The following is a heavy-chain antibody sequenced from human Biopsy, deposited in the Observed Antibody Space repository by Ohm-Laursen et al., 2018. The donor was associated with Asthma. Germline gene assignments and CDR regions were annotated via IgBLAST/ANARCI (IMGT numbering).Heavy chain of an antibody. CDR3: ARAQDYYDSRGYYRSFDY. CDR1: YGSITSGGYY. D-gene: IGHD3-22*01. J-gene: IGHJ4*02. V-gene: IGHV4-31*03. CDR2: IYYSGSP. Sequence: TLSLTCTVSYGSITSGGYYWTWIRQPPGKGLEWIGYIYYSGSPYYNPSLKSRVSISIDTSKNQFSLKLSPVTAADTAVYYCARAQDYYDSRGYYRSFDYWGQGTLVTVSS.